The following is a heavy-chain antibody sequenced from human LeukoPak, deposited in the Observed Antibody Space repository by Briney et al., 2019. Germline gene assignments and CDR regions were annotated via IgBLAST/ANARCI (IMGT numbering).Heavy chain of an antibody. J-gene: IGHJ6*02. D-gene: IGHD4-17*01. Sequence: GGSLRLSCATSGFTFNNNAMSWVRQAPGKRLEWVSAINGGGDATEYADSVKGRFTISRDNSKNTLYLQMNSLRAEDTAVYYCAKDTSVTTRADGMDVWGQGTTVTVSS. CDR2: INGGGDAT. V-gene: IGHV3-23*01. CDR1: GFTFNNNA. CDR3: AKDTSVTTRADGMDV.